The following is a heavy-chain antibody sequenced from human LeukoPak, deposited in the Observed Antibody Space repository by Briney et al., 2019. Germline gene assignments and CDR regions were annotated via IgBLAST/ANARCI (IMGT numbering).Heavy chain of an antibody. Sequence: SVKVSCKASRGTFGSYAISWVRQAPGQGLEWMGGIIPIFGTANYAQKFQGRVTITADKSTSTAYMELSSLRSEDTAVYYCARADLYSYGYGYWGQGTLVTVSS. J-gene: IGHJ4*02. CDR2: IIPIFGTA. V-gene: IGHV1-69*06. CDR3: ARADLYSYGYGY. D-gene: IGHD5-18*01. CDR1: RGTFGSYA.